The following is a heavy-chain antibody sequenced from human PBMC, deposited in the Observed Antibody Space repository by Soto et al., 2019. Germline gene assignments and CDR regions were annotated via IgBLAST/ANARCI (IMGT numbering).Heavy chain of an antibody. CDR3: ARVSRSYYYGMAV. V-gene: IGHV4-4*02. J-gene: IGHJ6*02. CDR1: GGSISSSNW. Sequence: SETLSLTCAVSGGSISSSNWWSWVRQPPGKGLEWIGEIYHSGSTNYNPSLKSRVTISVDKSKNQFSLKLSSVTAADTAVYYCARVSRSYYYGMAVWGQGTTVTVSS. D-gene: IGHD2-8*01. CDR2: IYHSGST.